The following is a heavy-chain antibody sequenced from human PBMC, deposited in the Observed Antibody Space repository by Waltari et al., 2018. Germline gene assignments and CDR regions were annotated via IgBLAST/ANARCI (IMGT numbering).Heavy chain of an antibody. Sequence: EVQLVESGGVVVQPGGSLRLSCAASGFTFDDYTMHWVRQAPGKGLEWVSLISWDGGSTYYVDSVKGRFTISRDNSKNSLYLQMNSLRTEDTALYYCAKDYARRGYYGMDVWGQGTTVTVSS. CDR1: GFTFDDYT. CDR3: AKDYARRGYYGMDV. D-gene: IGHD6-6*01. CDR2: ISWDGGST. J-gene: IGHJ6*02. V-gene: IGHV3-43*01.